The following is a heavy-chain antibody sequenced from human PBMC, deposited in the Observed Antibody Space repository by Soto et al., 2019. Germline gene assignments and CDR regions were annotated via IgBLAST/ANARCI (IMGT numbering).Heavy chain of an antibody. Sequence: EVQLLESGGGLVQPGGSLRLSCAASGFTFTTRAMSWVRQAPGKGLQWVSGISASGGTTYYADSVKGRLTISRDNSKNMLYLLMTRLRDYDTAVNYFTTGTQNFGYWGRGTRVTLSS. J-gene: IGHJ4*02. CDR3: TTGTQNFGY. CDR2: ISASGGTT. CDR1: GFTFTTRA. D-gene: IGHD3-10*01. V-gene: IGHV3-23*01.